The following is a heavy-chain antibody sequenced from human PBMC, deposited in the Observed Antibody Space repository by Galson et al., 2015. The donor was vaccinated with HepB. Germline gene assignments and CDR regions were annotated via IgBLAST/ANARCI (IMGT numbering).Heavy chain of an antibody. CDR2: IKGDGTFT. Sequence: SLRLSCAASGFTLSSSWIHWVRRAPGMGLVWVSRIKGDGTFTTYADSVKGRFTISRDNSENKVFLQMNGLRADDTAVYYCAKHDLYGGSSRGGSFDFWGQGTRVTVSS. D-gene: IGHD4-23*01. CDR3: AKHDLYGGSSRGGSFDF. J-gene: IGHJ4*02. V-gene: IGHV3-74*01. CDR1: GFTLSSSW.